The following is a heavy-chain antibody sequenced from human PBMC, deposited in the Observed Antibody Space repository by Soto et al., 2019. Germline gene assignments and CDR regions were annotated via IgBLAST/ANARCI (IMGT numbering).Heavy chain of an antibody. D-gene: IGHD3-3*01. J-gene: IGHJ5*02. CDR2: INHSGST. CDR1: GGSFSGYY. Sequence: QVQLQQWGAGLLKPSETLSLTCAVYGGSFSGYYWSWIRQPPGKGLEWIGEINHSGSTNYNPSLKSRVTTSVDTSKNQFSLKLSSVTAADTAVYYCAGSITIFGVVIIQNWFDPWGQGTLVTVSS. V-gene: IGHV4-34*01. CDR3: AGSITIFGVVIIQNWFDP.